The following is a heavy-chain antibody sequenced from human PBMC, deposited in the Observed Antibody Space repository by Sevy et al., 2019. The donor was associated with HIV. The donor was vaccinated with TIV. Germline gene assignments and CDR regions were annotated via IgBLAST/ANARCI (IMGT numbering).Heavy chain of an antibody. J-gene: IGHJ4*02. CDR1: GYSFTSHW. V-gene: IGHV5-51*01. Sequence: GESLKISCQGSGYSFTSHWIGWVRHMPGKGLEWMGIIYPEDSETRYSPSFQGQVPFSADKSVSTAYLQWSSLKASDTAMYYCATSRSGYFDGSGYYRYWGQGTLVTVSS. CDR3: ATSRSGYFDGSGYYRY. CDR2: IYPEDSET. D-gene: IGHD3-22*01.